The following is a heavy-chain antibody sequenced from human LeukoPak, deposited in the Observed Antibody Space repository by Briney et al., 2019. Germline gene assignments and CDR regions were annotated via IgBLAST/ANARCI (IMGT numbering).Heavy chain of an antibody. Sequence: GESLKISCKGSGYSVTNNWIGWVRQMPGRGLEWMGIIYPDDSDTRYSPSFQGQVTISADKSINTAYLQWSSLKASDTAMYYCARHPSYTSGWPLDYWGQGILVTVSS. J-gene: IGHJ4*02. V-gene: IGHV5-51*01. D-gene: IGHD6-19*01. CDR2: IYPDDSDT. CDR1: GYSVTNNW. CDR3: ARHPSYTSGWPLDY.